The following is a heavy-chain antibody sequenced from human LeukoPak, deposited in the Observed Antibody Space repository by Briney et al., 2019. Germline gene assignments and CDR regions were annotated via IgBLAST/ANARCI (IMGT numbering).Heavy chain of an antibody. D-gene: IGHD2-2*01. CDR2: IYYSGST. Sequence: SETLSLTCTVSSDSIYSSNYYWVWIRRPPGKGLEWIGRIYYSGSTYYNSSLKRRVTISVDTSKNQYSLKLSSLTAADTAVYHCARPVGYCSASNCYEYFDYWGQGALFSASS. J-gene: IGHJ4*02. V-gene: IGHV4-39*01. CDR3: ARPVGYCSASNCYEYFDY. CDR1: SDSIYSSNYY.